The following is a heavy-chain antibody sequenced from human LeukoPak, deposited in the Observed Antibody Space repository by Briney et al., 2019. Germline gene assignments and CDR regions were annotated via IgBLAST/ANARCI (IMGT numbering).Heavy chain of an antibody. V-gene: IGHV1-69*13. CDR3: ARGRGSSSWYFDY. Sequence: GASVKVSCKASGGTFSSYAISWVRQAPGQGLERMGGIIPIFGTANYAQKFQGRVTITADESTSRAYMELSSLRSEDTAVYYCARGRGSSSWYFDYWGQGTLVTVSS. CDR1: GGTFSSYA. CDR2: IIPIFGTA. D-gene: IGHD6-13*01. J-gene: IGHJ4*02.